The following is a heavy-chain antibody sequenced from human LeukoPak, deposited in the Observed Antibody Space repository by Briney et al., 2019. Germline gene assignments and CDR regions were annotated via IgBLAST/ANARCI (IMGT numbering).Heavy chain of an antibody. CDR1: GFTFSGSA. Sequence: GGSLRLSCAASGFTFSGSAMHWVRQASGKGLEWIGRIRSKANSYATAYAASVKGRFTISRDDSKNTAYLQINSLKTEDTAVYYCTRPIVGATVFDIWGQGTMVTVSS. CDR3: TRPIVGATVFDI. CDR2: IRSKANSYAT. V-gene: IGHV3-73*01. J-gene: IGHJ3*02. D-gene: IGHD1-26*01.